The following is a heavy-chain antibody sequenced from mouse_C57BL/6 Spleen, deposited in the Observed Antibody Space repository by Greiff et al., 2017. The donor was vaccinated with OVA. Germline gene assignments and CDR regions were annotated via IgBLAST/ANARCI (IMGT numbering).Heavy chain of an antibody. Sequence: EVQLQQSGPELVKPGASVKISCKASGYTFTDYYMNWVKQSHGKSLEWIGDINPNNGGTSYNQKFKGKATLTVDKSSSTAYMELRSLTSEDSAVYYCARLGTTAFDDWGQGTTLTVSS. V-gene: IGHV1-26*01. D-gene: IGHD1-2*01. CDR3: ARLGTTAFDD. CDR2: INPNNGGT. CDR1: GYTFTDYY. J-gene: IGHJ2*01.